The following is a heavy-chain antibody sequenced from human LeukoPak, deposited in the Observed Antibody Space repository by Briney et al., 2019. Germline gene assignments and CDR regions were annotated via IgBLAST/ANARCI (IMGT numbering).Heavy chain of an antibody. CDR2: INWNGGST. CDR1: GFTFSSYG. D-gene: IGHD3-3*01. CDR3: GRGKSRYDFWSGYYPDF. Sequence: PGGSLRLSCAASGFTFSSYGMTWVRQAPGKGLEWVSSINWNGGSTNYADSVKGRFSISGDNAKNSLHLQMNNLRAEDTALYYCGRGKSRYDFWSGYYPDFWGQGTLVTVSS. J-gene: IGHJ4*02. V-gene: IGHV3-20*04.